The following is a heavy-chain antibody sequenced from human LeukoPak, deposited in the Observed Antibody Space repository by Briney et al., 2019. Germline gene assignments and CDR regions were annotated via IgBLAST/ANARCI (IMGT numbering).Heavy chain of an antibody. CDR2: IYYSGSA. CDR1: GGSISSYY. Sequence: PSETLSLTCTVSGGSISSYYWSWIRQPPGKGLEWIGYIYYSGSANNNPSLKSRVTISVDTSKNQFSLKLSSVTAADTAVYYCARLATGTIDYWGQGTLVTVSS. V-gene: IGHV4-59*08. CDR3: ARLATGTIDY. D-gene: IGHD1-1*01. J-gene: IGHJ4*02.